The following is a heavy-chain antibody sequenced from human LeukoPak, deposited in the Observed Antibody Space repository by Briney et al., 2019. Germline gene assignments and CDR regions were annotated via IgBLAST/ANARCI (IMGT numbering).Heavy chain of an antibody. Sequence: SETLSLTFTVSGGSISSGSYYWSWIRQPAGKGLEWIGRIYTSGSTNYNPSLKSRVTISVDTSKNQFSLKLSSVTAADTAEYYCARDLNAGSYRGVDYWGQGTLVTVSS. CDR3: ARDLNAGSYRGVDY. V-gene: IGHV4-61*02. D-gene: IGHD3-16*02. CDR1: GGSISSGSYY. CDR2: IYTSGST. J-gene: IGHJ4*02.